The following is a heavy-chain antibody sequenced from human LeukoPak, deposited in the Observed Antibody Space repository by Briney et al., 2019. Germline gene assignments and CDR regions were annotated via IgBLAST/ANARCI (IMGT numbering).Heavy chain of an antibody. CDR2: IIPIFGTA. D-gene: IGHD1-26*01. J-gene: IGHJ5*02. V-gene: IGHV1-69*13. CDR3: ARMESRELLSSWLDP. CDR1: GGTFSSYA. Sequence: ASVKVSCKASGGTFSSYAISWVRQAPGQGLEWMGGIIPIFGTANYAQKFQGRVTITADESTSTAYMELSSLRSEDTAVYYCARMESRELLSSWLDPWGQGTLVTVSS.